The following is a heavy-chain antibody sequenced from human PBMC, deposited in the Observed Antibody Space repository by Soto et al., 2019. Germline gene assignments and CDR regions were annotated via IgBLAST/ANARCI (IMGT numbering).Heavy chain of an antibody. J-gene: IGHJ6*04. CDR1: GFIFSSIA. Sequence: PWGSLRLSCAASGFIFSSIAMSWVRQAPGKGLQWVSGISDSGGNTYYADSVKGRFTISRDNSKNTLFLQMINLRAEDKALYFCAKSRGELELRQYGSGTYRPYYYYGTVVWGKGITVTVSA. CDR3: AKSRGELELRQYGSGTYRPYYYYGTVV. CDR2: ISDSGGNT. V-gene: IGHV3-23*01. D-gene: IGHD3-10*01.